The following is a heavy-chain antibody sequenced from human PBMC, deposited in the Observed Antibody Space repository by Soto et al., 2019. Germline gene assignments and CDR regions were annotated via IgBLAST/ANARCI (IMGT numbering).Heavy chain of an antibody. CDR2: ITPSSGST. Sequence: QVQLVQSGAEVRKPGASVKVSCKASGYTFNNYFMHWVRQAPAQGLEWMGVITPSSGSTPYAQRFQGRHTMTRDTSTSTVYMELRSLRSEDTAVYFCARDLVPIWNSVWLAPGAQHWFDPWGQGTLVTVSS. CDR1: GYTFNNYF. CDR3: ARDLVPIWNSVWLAPGAQHWFDP. V-gene: IGHV1-46*02. J-gene: IGHJ5*02. D-gene: IGHD1-7*01.